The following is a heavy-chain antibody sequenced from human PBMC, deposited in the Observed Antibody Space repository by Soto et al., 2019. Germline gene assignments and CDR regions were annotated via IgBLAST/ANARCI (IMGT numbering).Heavy chain of an antibody. CDR2: ISFDGST. V-gene: IGHV3-66*01. CDR1: GFSVSINH. J-gene: IGHJ1*01. Sequence: EVHLVESGGGLVQPGGSLRLSCAVSGFSVSINHMHWIRQAPGKGLEWVSKISFDGSTFYADAVKGRFTISRDESKNTVSLHMDMLGAEDTAIYYCAKDAHWGPETQVTVSS. CDR3: AKDAH.